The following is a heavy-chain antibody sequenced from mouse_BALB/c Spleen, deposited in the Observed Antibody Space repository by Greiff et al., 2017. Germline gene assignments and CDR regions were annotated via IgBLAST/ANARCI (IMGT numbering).Heavy chain of an antibody. Sequence: EVKLMESGPSLVKPSQTLSLTCSVTGDSITSGYWNWIRKFPGNKLEYMGYISYSGSTYYNPSLKSRISITRDTSKNKYYLQLNSVTTEDTATYYCARDCGSSYVSRYFDYWGQGTTLTVSS. CDR2: ISYSGST. V-gene: IGHV3-8*02. D-gene: IGHD1-1*01. CDR1: GDSITSGY. J-gene: IGHJ2*01. CDR3: ARDCGSSYVSRYFDY.